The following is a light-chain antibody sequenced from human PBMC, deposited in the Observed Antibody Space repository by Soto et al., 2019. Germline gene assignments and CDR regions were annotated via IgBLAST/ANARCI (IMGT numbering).Light chain of an antibody. CDR2: DAS. Sequence: DIEMTQSPCSLSASVGDRATITCPASQAIRCYLNWYQQKPGEAPKLLIYDASNLKAGVPSRFSGSGFGTDFTFTISSLQPEDIATYYCQQYDNFPLTFGRGTKV. V-gene: IGKV1-33*01. CDR3: QQYDNFPLT. J-gene: IGKJ4*01. CDR1: QAIRCY.